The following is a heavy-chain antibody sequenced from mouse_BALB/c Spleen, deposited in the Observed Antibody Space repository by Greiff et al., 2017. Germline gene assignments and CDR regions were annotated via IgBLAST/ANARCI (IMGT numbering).Heavy chain of an antibody. J-gene: IGHJ2*01. CDR3: ARRED. CDR1: GFNIKATY. V-gene: IGHV14-3*02. CDR2: IDPANGNT. Sequence: DVKLVESGAELVKPGASVKLSCTASGFNIKATYMHWVKQRPEQGLEWIGRIDPANGNTKYDPKFQGTATITADTSSNTAYLQLSSLTSEDTAVYYCARREDWGQGTTLTVSS.